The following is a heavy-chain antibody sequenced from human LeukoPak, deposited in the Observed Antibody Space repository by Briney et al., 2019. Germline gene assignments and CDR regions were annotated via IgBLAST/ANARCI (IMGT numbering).Heavy chain of an antibody. Sequence: KPSETLSLTCTVSGGSISSSSYYWGWIRQPPGKGLEWIGSIYHSGSTYYNPSLKSRVTISVDTSKNQFSLKLSSVTAADTAVYYCARAPTLYYYYYYMDVWGQGTMVTVSS. J-gene: IGHJ6*03. CDR1: GGSISSSSYY. CDR3: ARAPTLYYYYYYMDV. CDR2: IYHSGST. V-gene: IGHV4-39*07.